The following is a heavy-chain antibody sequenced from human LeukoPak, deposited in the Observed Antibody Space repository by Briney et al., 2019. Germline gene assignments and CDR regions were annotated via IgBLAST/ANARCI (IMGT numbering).Heavy chain of an antibody. V-gene: IGHV4-59*08. CDR1: GGSISSYY. J-gene: IGHJ5*02. CDR2: IYYSGTT. Sequence: SETLSLTCTVSGGSISSYYWNWIRQPPGKGLEWIGYIYYSGTTNYNPSLKSRVTISVDTSKNQFSLKLSSVTAADTAVYYCARHLQSVLRYFDWFPFDPWGQGTLVTVSS. CDR3: ARHLQSVLRYFDWFPFDP. D-gene: IGHD3-9*01.